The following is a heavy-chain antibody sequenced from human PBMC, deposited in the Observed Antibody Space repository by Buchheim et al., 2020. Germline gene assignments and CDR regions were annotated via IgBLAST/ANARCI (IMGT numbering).Heavy chain of an antibody. CDR2: INPSATNI. D-gene: IGHD3-9*01. J-gene: IGHJ2*01. CDR3: ARVDYDVSTGYYYYWYFDL. CDR1: GFTFTDYY. V-gene: IGHV3-11*01. Sequence: QVQLVESGGGLVKPGGSLRLSCTASGFTFTDYYMSWVRQAPGKGLECVSFINPSATNIYYADSVKGRFSISRDNAQNSVFLQMNSLRAEDTAVYYCARVDYDVSTGYYYYWYFDLWGRGT.